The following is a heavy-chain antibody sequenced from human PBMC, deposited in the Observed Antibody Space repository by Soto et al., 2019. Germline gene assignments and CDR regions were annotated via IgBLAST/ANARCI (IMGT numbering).Heavy chain of an antibody. D-gene: IGHD4-4*01. V-gene: IGHV3-7*01. CDR1: GFKFRSYW. J-gene: IGHJ4*02. CDR2: IKEDGSEK. Sequence: EVQLVESGGTLVQPGGSLRLSCVASGFKFRSYWMSWVRQAPGKGLEWLANIKEDGSEKYYVDSVEGRFTISSANARNSVYLQMNSLRAEDTAIYDWTRGGGRDSNEHFWGQGTLVIVSS. CDR3: TRGGGRDSNEHF.